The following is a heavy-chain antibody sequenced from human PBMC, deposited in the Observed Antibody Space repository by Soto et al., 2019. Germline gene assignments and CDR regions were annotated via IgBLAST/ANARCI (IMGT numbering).Heavy chain of an antibody. CDR3: ARALYCSGGSCYEAAGY. D-gene: IGHD2-15*01. CDR2: IYSGGST. CDR1: GFTFSNYA. V-gene: IGHV3-66*01. Sequence: PGGSLRLSCAASGFTFSNYAMSWVRQAPGKGLEWVSVIYSGGSTYYADSVKGRFTISRDNSKNTLYLQMNSLRAEDTAVYYCARALYCSGGSCYEAAGYWGQGTLVTVSS. J-gene: IGHJ4*02.